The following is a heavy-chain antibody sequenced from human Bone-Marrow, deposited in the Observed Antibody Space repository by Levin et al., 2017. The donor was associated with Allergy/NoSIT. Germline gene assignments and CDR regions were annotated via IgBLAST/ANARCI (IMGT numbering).Heavy chain of an antibody. CDR1: GFLFRTSN. D-gene: IGHD4-17*01. Sequence: LSLTCAASGFLFRTSNMNWVRPAPGKGLGWVSTIGYNGMYIFYADSVKGRFTISRDNAKNSLYLHMSSLRAEDTAVYYCTRAGGPYGRQNWFDPWGQGTLVTGSS. V-gene: IGHV3-21*01. J-gene: IGHJ5*02. CDR3: TRAGGPYGRQNWFDP. CDR2: IGYNGMYI.